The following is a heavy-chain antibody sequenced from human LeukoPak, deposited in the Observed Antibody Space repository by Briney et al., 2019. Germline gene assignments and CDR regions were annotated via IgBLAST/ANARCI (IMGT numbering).Heavy chain of an antibody. CDR2: INPSGGST. CDR1: GYTFTSYY. Sequence: ASVKVSCKASGYTFTSYYMHWVRQAPGQGLEWMGIINPSGGSTSYAQKFQGRVTVTRDTSTSTVYMELSSLRSEDTAVYYCARGLHNIVLMVYAINYWGQGTLVTVSS. D-gene: IGHD2-8*01. CDR3: ARGLHNIVLMVYAINY. V-gene: IGHV1-46*01. J-gene: IGHJ4*02.